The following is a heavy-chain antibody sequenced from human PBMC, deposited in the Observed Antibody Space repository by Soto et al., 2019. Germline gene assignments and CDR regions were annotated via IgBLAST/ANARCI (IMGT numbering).Heavy chain of an antibody. CDR2: TYYRSKWYN. CDR3: ARDRGPIAVAGANWFDP. CDR1: VGSVSSNRAA. J-gene: IGHJ5*02. D-gene: IGHD6-19*01. Sequence: QTLPLTGAISVGSVSSNRAAWNWIRQSPSRGLEWLGRTYYRSKWYNDYAVSVKSRITINPDTSKNQFSLQLNSVTPEDTAVYYCARDRGPIAVAGANWFDPWGQGTLVTVSS. V-gene: IGHV6-1*01.